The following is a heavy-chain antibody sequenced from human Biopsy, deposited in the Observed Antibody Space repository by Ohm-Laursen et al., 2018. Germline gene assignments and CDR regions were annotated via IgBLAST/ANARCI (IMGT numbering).Heavy chain of an antibody. J-gene: IGHJ3*01. V-gene: IGHV4-59*01. CDR1: GDSISSYY. D-gene: IGHD5-24*01. CDR3: ARDSGGMATILDAFDL. CDR2: IYYSVMT. Sequence: SDTLSLTCPVSGDSISSYYWSWIRQPPGKGLEWIGHIYYSVMTNYNPSLQSRVSISVDTSRNQVSLTLSSVTAADTAVYYCARDSGGMATILDAFDLWGQGTMVTVSP.